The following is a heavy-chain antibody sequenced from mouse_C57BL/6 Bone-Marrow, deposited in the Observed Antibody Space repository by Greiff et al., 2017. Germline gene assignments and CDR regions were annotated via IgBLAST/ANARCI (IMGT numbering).Heavy chain of an antibody. CDR1: GYTFTSYW. Sequence: QVQLQQPGAELVKPGASVKMSCKASGYTFTSYWITWVKQRPGQGLDWIGAIYPTSGRTNYNEKLKSKAILTVDTSSNTAYLQLSSLTSEDSAVFYCARSGPLGRSFDYWGQGTTLTVSS. CDR3: ARSGPLGRSFDY. D-gene: IGHD4-1*01. V-gene: IGHV1-55*01. J-gene: IGHJ2*01. CDR2: IYPTSGRT.